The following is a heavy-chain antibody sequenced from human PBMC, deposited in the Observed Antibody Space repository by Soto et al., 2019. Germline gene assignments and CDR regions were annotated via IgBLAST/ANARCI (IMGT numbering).Heavy chain of an antibody. CDR2: IIPIFGTA. V-gene: IGHV1-69*13. Sequence: ASVKVSCKASGATFSSYAISWVRQAPGQGPEWMGGIIPIFGTANYAQKFQGRVTITADESTSTAYMELSSLRSEDTAVYYCAAPTRRYSSGWYGFGSSNYYYYYGMDVWGQGTTVTVSS. CDR3: AAPTRRYSSGWYGFGSSNYYYYYGMDV. J-gene: IGHJ6*02. CDR1: GATFSSYA. D-gene: IGHD6-19*01.